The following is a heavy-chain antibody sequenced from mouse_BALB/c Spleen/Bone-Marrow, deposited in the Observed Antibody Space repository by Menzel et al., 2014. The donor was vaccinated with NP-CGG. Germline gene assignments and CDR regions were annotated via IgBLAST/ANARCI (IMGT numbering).Heavy chain of an antibody. CDR1: GFNIKDTY. J-gene: IGHJ3*01. D-gene: IGHD1-1*01. CDR3: ASYYYGSSRFAY. CDR2: IDPANGNT. Sequence: EVQLQQSGAELVKPGASVKLSCTASGFNIKDTYMHWVKQRPEQGLEWIGGIDPANGNTKYDPKFQGKATITADTSSNTAYPQLSSLTSEDTAVYYCASYYYGSSRFAYWGLGTLVTDSA. V-gene: IGHV14-3*02.